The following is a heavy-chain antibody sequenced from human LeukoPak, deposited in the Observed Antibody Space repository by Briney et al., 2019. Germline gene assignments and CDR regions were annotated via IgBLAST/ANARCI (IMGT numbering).Heavy chain of an antibody. J-gene: IGHJ4*02. CDR3: AREAPYGDYHGFNY. D-gene: IGHD4-17*01. CDR2: ITSSSGFI. Sequence: GGSLRLSCEASGFTFSVYSMIWVRQAPGKGLEWVSSITSSSGFIYYGDSVKGRFTISRDNAKKSLYLQKNSLRDEDTAVYYCAREAPYGDYHGFNYWGQGPLVTVSS. CDR1: GFTFSVYS. V-gene: IGHV3-21*01.